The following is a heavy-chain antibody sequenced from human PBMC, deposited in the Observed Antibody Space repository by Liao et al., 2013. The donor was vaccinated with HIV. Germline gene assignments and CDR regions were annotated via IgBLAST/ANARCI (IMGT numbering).Heavy chain of an antibody. J-gene: IGHJ4*02. CDR2: IYYSGSA. V-gene: IGHV4-34*02. Sequence: QVQLQQWGAGLLKPSETLSLTCAVYGGSFSGYYWSWIRQPPGKGLEWIGYIYYSGSANYNPSLKSRVTISVDTSKNQFSLKLSSVTAADTAVYYCARVYRGSYYGWSLDYFDYWGQGTLVTVSS. D-gene: IGHD1-26*01. CDR3: ARVYRGSYYGWSLDYFDY. CDR1: GGSFSGYY.